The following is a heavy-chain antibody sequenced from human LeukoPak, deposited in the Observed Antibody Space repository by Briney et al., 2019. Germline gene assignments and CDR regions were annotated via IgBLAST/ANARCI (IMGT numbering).Heavy chain of an antibody. CDR1: GFTFSSYS. CDR2: ISSSSSTI. D-gene: IGHD2-15*01. CDR3: ARADCSGGSCYFLYAFDI. Sequence: GGSLRLSCAASGFTFSSYSMNWVRQAPGKGLEWVSYISSSSSTIYYADSVKGRFTISRDNAKNSLYLQMNSLRAEDTAVYYCARADCSGGSCYFLYAFDIWGQGTMVTVSS. V-gene: IGHV3-48*04. J-gene: IGHJ3*02.